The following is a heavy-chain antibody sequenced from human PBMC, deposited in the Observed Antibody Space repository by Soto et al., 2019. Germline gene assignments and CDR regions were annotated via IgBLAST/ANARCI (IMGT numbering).Heavy chain of an antibody. D-gene: IGHD3-10*01. Sequence: QVQLVESGGGVVQPGRSLRLSCAASGFTFSSYGMPWVRQAPGKGLEWVAVISYDGSNKYYADSVKGRFTISRDNSKNTMYLQMKSLRAEDTAVYYCAKDLRGQGYYYYGMDVWGQGTTVTVSS. CDR3: AKDLRGQGYYYYGMDV. V-gene: IGHV3-30*18. J-gene: IGHJ6*02. CDR2: ISYDGSNK. CDR1: GFTFSSYG.